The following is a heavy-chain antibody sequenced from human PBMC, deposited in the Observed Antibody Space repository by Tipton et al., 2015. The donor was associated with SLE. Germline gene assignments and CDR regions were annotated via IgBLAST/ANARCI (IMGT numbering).Heavy chain of an antibody. CDR3: ARDGVYSSSYYHEF. Sequence: TLSLTCTVSGGSISSYYWSWIRQPPGKGLEWIGYIYYSGSTNYSPSLKTRVTISVDTSKNQFSLRLSSVTAADTAVYYCARDGVYSSSYYHEFWGQGILVTVSS. V-gene: IGHV4-59*01. J-gene: IGHJ4*02. CDR1: GGSISSYY. D-gene: IGHD3-22*01. CDR2: IYYSGST.